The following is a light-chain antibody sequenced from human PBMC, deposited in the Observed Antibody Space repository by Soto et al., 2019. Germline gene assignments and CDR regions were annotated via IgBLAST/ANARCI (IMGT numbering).Light chain of an antibody. V-gene: IGKV1-12*01. CDR2: TES. CDR3: LQVSSYPRT. CDR1: RGIGDR. J-gene: IGKJ1*01. Sequence: DIQMPQSPSFLSAVVGDRVTITCRASRGIGDRLAWFQQKPGKAPQFLIQTESNLQSGVPSRFSGSGSGTEFTLSINSLQPEDNGTYYCLQVSSYPRTFGQGTKVEIK.